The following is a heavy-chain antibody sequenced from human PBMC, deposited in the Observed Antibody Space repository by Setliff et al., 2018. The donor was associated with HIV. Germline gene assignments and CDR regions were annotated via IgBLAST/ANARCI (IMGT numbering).Heavy chain of an antibody. V-gene: IGHV4-59*08. CDR3: ARHKSQPYYFDY. CDR1: GGSISNYY. J-gene: IGHJ4*02. CDR2: IYYSGST. Sequence: SETLSLTCTVSGGSISNYYWSWIRQPPGKGLEWIGYIYYSGSTNYNPSLTSRVTISVDTSKNQFSLKLSSVTAADTAVYYCARHKSQPYYFDYWGQGTLVTVSS.